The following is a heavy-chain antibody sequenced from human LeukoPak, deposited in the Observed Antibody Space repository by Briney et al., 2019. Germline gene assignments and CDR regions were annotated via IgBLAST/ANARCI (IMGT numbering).Heavy chain of an antibody. CDR2: ISSSGSTI. CDR1: GFTFSSYG. CDR3: AELGITMIGGV. Sequence: GGSLRLSCATSGFTFSSYGMNWVRQAPGKGLEWVSYISSSGSTIYYADSVKGRFTISRDNAKNSLYLQMNSLRAEDTAVYYCAELGITMIGGVWGKGTTVTISS. D-gene: IGHD3-10*02. J-gene: IGHJ6*04. V-gene: IGHV3-48*03.